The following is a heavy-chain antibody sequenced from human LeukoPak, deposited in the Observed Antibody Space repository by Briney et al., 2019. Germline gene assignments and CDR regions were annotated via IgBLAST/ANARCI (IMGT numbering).Heavy chain of an antibody. V-gene: IGHV4-61*02. CDR1: GGSISSGSYY. J-gene: IGHJ4*02. D-gene: IGHD7-27*01. CDR2: IYTSGST. CDR3: ARETRWGREDY. Sequence: SSETLSLTCTVSGGSISSGSYYWSWIRQPAGKGLEWIGRIYTSGSTNYNPSLKSRVTISVDTSKNQFSLKLSSVTAADTAVYYCARETRWGREDYWGQGTLVTVSS.